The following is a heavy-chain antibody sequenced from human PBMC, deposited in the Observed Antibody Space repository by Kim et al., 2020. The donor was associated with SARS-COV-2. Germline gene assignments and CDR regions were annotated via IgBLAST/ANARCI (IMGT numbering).Heavy chain of an antibody. CDR2: SGK. Sequence: SGKYYVDSVKGRLTISRDNAKKSLFLQMNSLRAEDTAVYFCARGGRTLDFWGQGTLVTVSS. CDR3: ARGGRTLDF. J-gene: IGHJ4*02. V-gene: IGHV3-7*01.